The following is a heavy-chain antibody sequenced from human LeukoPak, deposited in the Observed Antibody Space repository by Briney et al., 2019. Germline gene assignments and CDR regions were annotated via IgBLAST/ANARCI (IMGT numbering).Heavy chain of an antibody. J-gene: IGHJ3*02. Sequence: ASVKVSCKASGYTFTSYDINWVRQATGQGLEWMGWMNPNSGNTGYAQKFQGRVTMTRNTSISTAYMELSSLRSEDTAVYYCARYPFLSDAFDIWGQGTMVTVSS. CDR2: MNPNSGNT. D-gene: IGHD3-3*01. V-gene: IGHV1-8*01. CDR1: GYTFTSYD. CDR3: ARYPFLSDAFDI.